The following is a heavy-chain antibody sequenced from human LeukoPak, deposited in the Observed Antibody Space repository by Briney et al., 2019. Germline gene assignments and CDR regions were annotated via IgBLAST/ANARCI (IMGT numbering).Heavy chain of an antibody. D-gene: IGHD6-19*01. V-gene: IGHV1-3*01. J-gene: IGHJ4*02. CDR2: INAGNGNT. CDR1: GYTFTSYA. CDR3: ARESALVAVAGTWYFDY. Sequence: GASVKVSCKASGYTFTSYAMHWVRQAPGQRLEWMGWINAGNGNTKYSQKFQGRVTITADESTSTAYMELSSLRSEDTAVYYCARESALVAVAGTWYFDYWGQGTLVTVSS.